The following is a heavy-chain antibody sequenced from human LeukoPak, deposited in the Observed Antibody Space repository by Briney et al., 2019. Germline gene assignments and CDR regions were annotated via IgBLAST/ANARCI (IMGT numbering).Heavy chain of an antibody. CDR3: AKRDGHNSYFDY. D-gene: IGHD5-24*01. J-gene: IGHJ4*02. CDR2: ISGSGGST. V-gene: IGHV3-23*01. Sequence: GGSLRLSCAASGFTFSSYWMSWVRQAPGKGLEWVSAISGSGGSTYYADSVKGRFTISRDNSKNTLYLQMNSLRAEDTAVYYCAKRDGHNSYFDYWGQGTLVTVSS. CDR1: GFTFSSYW.